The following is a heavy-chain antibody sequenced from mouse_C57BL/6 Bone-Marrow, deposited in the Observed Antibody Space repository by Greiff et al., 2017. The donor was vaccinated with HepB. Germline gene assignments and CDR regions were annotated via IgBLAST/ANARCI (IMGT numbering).Heavy chain of an antibody. CDR2: IYPGDGDT. CDR1: GYAFSSSW. V-gene: IGHV1-82*01. Sequence: QVQLQQSGPELVKPGASVKISCKASGYAFSSSWMNWVKQRPGKGLEWIGRIYPGDGDTNYNGKFKGKATLTADKSSSTAYMQLSSLTSEDSAVYFCARSTTLVPWYFDVWGTGTTVTVSS. J-gene: IGHJ1*03. CDR3: ARSTTLVPWYFDV. D-gene: IGHD1-1*01.